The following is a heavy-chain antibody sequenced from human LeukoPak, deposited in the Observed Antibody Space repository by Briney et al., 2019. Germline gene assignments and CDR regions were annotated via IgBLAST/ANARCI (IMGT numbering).Heavy chain of an antibody. V-gene: IGHV5-51*01. CDR1: GYSFTNYW. Sequence: GAALQISCKGSGYSFTNYWIGWVRRMPGKGLEWMGIIYPGDSDTRYSPYFQGQVTISADKSISTAYLQWSSLKASDTAVDYCARSKDIRMGSKRGIEMDYWGQGTLGTVSS. J-gene: IGHJ4*02. CDR2: IYPGDSDT. D-gene: IGHD5-24*01. CDR3: ARSKDIRMGSKRGIEMDY.